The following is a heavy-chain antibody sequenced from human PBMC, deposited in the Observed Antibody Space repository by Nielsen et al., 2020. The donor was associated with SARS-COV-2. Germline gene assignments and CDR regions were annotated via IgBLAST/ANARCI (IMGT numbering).Heavy chain of an antibody. CDR1: GFTFSSYE. Sequence: LKISCAASGFTFSSYEMNWVRQAPGKGLEWVSYISSSGSTIYYADSVKGRFTVSRDNSKNTLYLQMNSLRAEDTAVYYCARNSGWYGKGYFDYWGQGTLVTVSS. V-gene: IGHV3-48*03. D-gene: IGHD6-19*01. CDR2: ISSSGSTI. CDR3: ARNSGWYGKGYFDY. J-gene: IGHJ4*02.